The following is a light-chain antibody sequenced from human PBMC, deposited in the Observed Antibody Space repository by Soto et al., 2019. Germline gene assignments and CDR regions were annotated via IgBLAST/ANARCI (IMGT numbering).Light chain of an antibody. CDR1: SSDVGGYNY. CDR2: EVS. J-gene: IGLJ2*01. Sequence: QSALTQPASVSGSPGQSITISCTGTSSDVGGYNYVSWFQQHPGKAPKLMIYEVSNRPSGVSNRFSGSKSGNTASLTISGRQPEDEAHYYCSSYTRSDTRVFGVGTKLTVL. CDR3: SSYTRSDTRV. V-gene: IGLV2-14*01.